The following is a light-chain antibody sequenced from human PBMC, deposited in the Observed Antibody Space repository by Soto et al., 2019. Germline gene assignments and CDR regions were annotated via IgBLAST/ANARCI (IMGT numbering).Light chain of an antibody. Sequence: ENVLTQSPGTLSLSPGKRATLSCRASQSVGNNYLAWYQQKPGQAPRLLIYHASSRATGIPDRFSGSGSGTDFILTISRLEPEDFAVYYCQQYGSSPPITFGQGTRLEIE. V-gene: IGKV3-20*01. J-gene: IGKJ5*01. CDR1: QSVGNNY. CDR3: QQYGSSPPIT. CDR2: HAS.